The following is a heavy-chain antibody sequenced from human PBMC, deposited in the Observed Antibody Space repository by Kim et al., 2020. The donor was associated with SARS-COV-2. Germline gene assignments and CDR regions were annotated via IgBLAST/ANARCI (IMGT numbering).Heavy chain of an antibody. CDR3: AREGVTMYYFDY. D-gene: IGHD3-10*02. CDR2: IIPIFGTA. V-gene: IGHV1-69*13. CDR1: GGTFSSYA. Sequence: SVKVPCKASGGTFSSYAISWVRQAPGQGLEWMGGIIPIFGTANYAQKFQGRVTITADESTSTAYMELSSLRSEDTAVYYCAREGVTMYYFDYWGQGTLVTVSS. J-gene: IGHJ4*02.